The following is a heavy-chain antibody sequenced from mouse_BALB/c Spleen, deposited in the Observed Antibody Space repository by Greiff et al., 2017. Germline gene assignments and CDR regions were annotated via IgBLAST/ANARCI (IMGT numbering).Heavy chain of an antibody. V-gene: IGHV1-7*01. CDR2: INPSTGYT. CDR1: GYTFTSYW. Sequence: QVQLQQSGAELAKPGASVKMSCKASGYTFTSYWMHWVKQRPGQGLEWIGYINPSTGYTEYNQKFKDKATLTADKSSSTAYMQLSSLTSEDSAVYYCASRLPFAYWGQGTLVTVSA. J-gene: IGHJ3*01. CDR3: ASRLPFAY. D-gene: IGHD1-2*01.